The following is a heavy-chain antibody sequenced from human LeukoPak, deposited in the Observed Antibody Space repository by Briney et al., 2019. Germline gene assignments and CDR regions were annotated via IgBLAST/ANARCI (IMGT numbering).Heavy chain of an antibody. V-gene: IGHV3-11*06. Sequence: PGGSLRPSCAASGFTFSDYYMSWIRQAPGKGLEWVSYISSSSSYTNYADSVKGRFTISRDDAKNSLYLQMNSLRAEDTAVYYCARAGGSYYDILTGYYTPYYFDYWGQGTLVTVSS. CDR3: ARAGGSYYDILTGYYTPYYFDY. CDR1: GFTFSDYY. D-gene: IGHD3-9*01. CDR2: ISSSSSYT. J-gene: IGHJ4*02.